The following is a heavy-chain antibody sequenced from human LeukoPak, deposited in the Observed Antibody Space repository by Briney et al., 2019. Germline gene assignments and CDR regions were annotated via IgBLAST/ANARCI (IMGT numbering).Heavy chain of an antibody. CDR1: GFTFNIYA. CDR3: AKDRYGTNWYDAFDI. Sequence: PGGSLRLSCAASGFTFNIYAMSWVRQAPGKGLEWVSAISGSGGNTYYADSVKGRFTISRDNSKNTLYLQMNSLRAEDTAVYYCAKDRYGTNWYDAFDIWGQGTMVTVSS. V-gene: IGHV3-23*01. J-gene: IGHJ3*02. CDR2: ISGSGGNT. D-gene: IGHD6-13*01.